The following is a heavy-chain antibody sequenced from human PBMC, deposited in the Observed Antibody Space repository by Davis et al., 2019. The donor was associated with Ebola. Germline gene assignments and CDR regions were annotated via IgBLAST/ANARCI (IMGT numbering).Heavy chain of an antibody. Sequence: PGGSLRLSCAASGFTFSSFAMSWVRQAPGKGLEWVSTISGTSTYTYYADPVKGRFTISRDNSKNTLYLQMNSLRAEDTAVYYCARGTGGSGSYPGYYGMDVWGQGTTVTVSS. D-gene: IGHD3-10*01. CDR2: ISGTSTYT. CDR3: ARGTGGSGSYPGYYGMDV. CDR1: GFTFSSFA. V-gene: IGHV3-23*01. J-gene: IGHJ6*02.